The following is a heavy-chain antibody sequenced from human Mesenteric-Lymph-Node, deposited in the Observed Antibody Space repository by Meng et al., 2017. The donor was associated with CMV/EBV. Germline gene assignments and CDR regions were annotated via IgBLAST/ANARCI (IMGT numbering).Heavy chain of an antibody. CDR2: INHSGST. D-gene: IGHD4-23*01. Sequence: LQQRAPVCLMTLQAQALACPVCGGPFRGYAWSWIRQPPGKGLEWIGEINHSGSTNYNPSLKSRVTISVAKPKNQFSLKLSSVTAADTAVYYCASHQRWLKSEGGFNYWGQGTLVTVFS. CDR3: ASHQRWLKSEGGFNY. V-gene: IGHV4-34*01. CDR1: GGPFRGYA. J-gene: IGHJ4*02.